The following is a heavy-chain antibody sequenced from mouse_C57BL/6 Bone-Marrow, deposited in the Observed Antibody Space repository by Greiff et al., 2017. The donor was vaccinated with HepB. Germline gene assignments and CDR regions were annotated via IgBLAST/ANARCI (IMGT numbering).Heavy chain of an antibody. CDR1: GYSITSGYY. V-gene: IGHV3-6*01. D-gene: IGHD2-4*01. J-gene: IGHJ1*03. Sequence: EVKLMESGPGLVKPSQSLSLTCSVTGYSITSGYYWNWIRQFPGNKLEWMGYISYDGSNNYNPSLKNRISITRDTSKNQFFLKLNSVTTEDTATYYCASGYDYDRNWYFDVWGTGTTVTVSS. CDR2: ISYDGSN. CDR3: ASGYDYDRNWYFDV.